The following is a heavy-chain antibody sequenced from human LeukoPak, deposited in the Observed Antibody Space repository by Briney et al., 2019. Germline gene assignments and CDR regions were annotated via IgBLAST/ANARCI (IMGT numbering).Heavy chain of an antibody. Sequence: GGSLRLSCAASGFTFSSYEMNWVRQAPGKGLEWVSYISSSGSTKNYADSVKGRFTISRDNAKNSLYLDVNSLRAEDTALYYCARIASIYGSGRNYYYYHFAMDVWGQGTTVTVSS. J-gene: IGHJ6*02. CDR2: ISSSGSTK. V-gene: IGHV3-48*03. D-gene: IGHD3-10*01. CDR1: GFTFSSYE. CDR3: ARIASIYGSGRNYYYYHFAMDV.